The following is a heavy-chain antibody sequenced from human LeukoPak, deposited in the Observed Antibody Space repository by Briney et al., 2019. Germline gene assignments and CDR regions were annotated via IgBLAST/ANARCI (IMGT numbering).Heavy chain of an antibody. Sequence: SETLSLTCTVSGGSISSYYWSWIRQPPGKGLEWIGYIYYSGSTNYNPSLKSRVTISVDTSKNQFSLKLSSVASADTAVYYCARGVAAAGSYYFDYWGQGTLVTVSS. CDR2: IYYSGST. CDR3: ARGVAAAGSYYFDY. V-gene: IGHV4-59*01. CDR1: GGSISSYY. D-gene: IGHD6-13*01. J-gene: IGHJ4*02.